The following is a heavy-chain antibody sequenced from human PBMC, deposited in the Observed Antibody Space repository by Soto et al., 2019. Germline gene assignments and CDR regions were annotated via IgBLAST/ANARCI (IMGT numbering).Heavy chain of an antibody. J-gene: IGHJ6*02. Sequence: GESLKISCKGSGYSFTSYWISWVRQMPGKGLEWMGRIDPSDSYTNYSPSFPGHVTISADKSISTAYLQWSSLKASDTAMYYCARRYGGNSNYYYGMDGWGQGTTVTVSS. CDR3: ARRYGGNSNYYYGMDG. D-gene: IGHD2-21*02. CDR2: IDPSDSYT. CDR1: GYSFTSYW. V-gene: IGHV5-10-1*01.